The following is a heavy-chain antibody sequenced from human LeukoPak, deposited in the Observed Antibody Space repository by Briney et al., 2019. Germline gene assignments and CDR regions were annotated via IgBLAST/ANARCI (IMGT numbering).Heavy chain of an antibody. CDR1: GGSISSGGYY. D-gene: IGHD2-15*01. J-gene: IGHJ1*01. CDR3: ARDARYCSGGSCSRTGPFQH. CDR2: IYYSGST. V-gene: IGHV4-61*08. Sequence: PSETLSLTCTVSGGSISSGGYYWSWIRQPPGKGLEWIGYIYYSGSTNYNPSLKSRVTISVDTSKNQFSLKLSSVTAADTAVYYCARDARYCSGGSCSRTGPFQHWGQGTLVTVSS.